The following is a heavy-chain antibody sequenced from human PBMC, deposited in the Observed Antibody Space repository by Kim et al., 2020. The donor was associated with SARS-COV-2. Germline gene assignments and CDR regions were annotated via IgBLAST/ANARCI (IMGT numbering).Heavy chain of an antibody. D-gene: IGHD6-13*01. V-gene: IGHV3-23*01. Sequence: KGRCTISRDNTKNTLYLQMYSLRAEDTAIYYCTKLSYGNIWYRPLNWFDAWGQGTLVTVSS. CDR3: TKLSYGNIWYRPLNWFDA. J-gene: IGHJ5*02.